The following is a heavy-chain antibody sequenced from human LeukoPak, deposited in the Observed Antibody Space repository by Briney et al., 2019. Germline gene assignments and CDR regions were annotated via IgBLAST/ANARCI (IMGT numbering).Heavy chain of an antibody. CDR2: IYYSGTT. D-gene: IGHD6-13*01. CDR3: ARARPRYSSSWYSDYFDY. Sequence: PSETLSLTCTVSGGSISSSSYYWGWIRQPPGKGLEWIGSIYYSGTTFYNPSLKSRVTISVDTSKNHFSLKLSSVIAADTAVYYCARARPRYSSSWYSDYFDYWGQGTPVTVSS. V-gene: IGHV4-39*07. CDR1: GGSISSSSYY. J-gene: IGHJ4*02.